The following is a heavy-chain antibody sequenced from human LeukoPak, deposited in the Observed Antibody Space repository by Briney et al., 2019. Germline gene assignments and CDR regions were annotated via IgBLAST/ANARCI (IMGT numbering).Heavy chain of an antibody. D-gene: IGHD3-3*01. J-gene: IGHJ5*02. CDR3: ARDIGDYDFWSGRWFDP. CDR1: GGTFSSYA. CDR2: IIPIFGTA. Sequence: SVKVSCKASGGTFSSYAISWVRQAPGQGLEWMGGIIPIFGTANYAQKFQGGVTITADESTSTAYMELSSLRSEDTAVYYCARDIGDYDFWSGRWFDPWGQGTLVTVSS. V-gene: IGHV1-69*13.